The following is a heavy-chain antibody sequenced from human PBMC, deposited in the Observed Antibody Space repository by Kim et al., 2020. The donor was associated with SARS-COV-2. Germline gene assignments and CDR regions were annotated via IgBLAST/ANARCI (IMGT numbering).Heavy chain of an antibody. CDR1: GYTFIDYH. D-gene: IGHD2-2*01. CDR3: ARDRSSTTCCEDFQH. J-gene: IGHJ1*01. V-gene: IGHV1-2*02. Sequence: ASVKVSCKASGYTFIDYHIHWVRQAPGQGLEWMGWISPQTGVTKYAEQFQGRVTMTRDPSISTAYMELSRLRSDDKAVYFCARDRSSTTCCEDFQHWGQGTLVTVSS. CDR2: ISPQTGVT.